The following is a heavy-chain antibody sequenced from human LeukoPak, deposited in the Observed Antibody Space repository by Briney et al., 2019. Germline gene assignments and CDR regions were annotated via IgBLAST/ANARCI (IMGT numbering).Heavy chain of an antibody. D-gene: IGHD2-15*01. V-gene: IGHV4-4*07. CDR2: IYTSGST. Sequence: PSETLSLTCTVSGGSISSYYWSWIRQPAGKGLEWIGRIYTSGSTNYNPSLKSRVTMSVDTSKNQFSLKLSSVTAADTAVYYCVSILDIVVAGGAFDIWGQGTMVTVSS. J-gene: IGHJ3*02. CDR1: GGSISSYY. CDR3: VSILDIVVAGGAFDI.